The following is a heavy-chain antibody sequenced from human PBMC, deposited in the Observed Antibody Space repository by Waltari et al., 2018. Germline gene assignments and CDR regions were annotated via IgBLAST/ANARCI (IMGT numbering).Heavy chain of an antibody. J-gene: IGHJ4*02. CDR3: AREWQQLVRE. V-gene: IGHV4-39*07. Sequence: QLQLQESGPGLVKPSETLSLTCTVSGGSISSSSYYWGWIRQPPGKGLEWIGSIYYSGSTYYNPALKSRVTISVDTSKNQFSLKLSSVTAADTAVYYCAREWQQLVREWGQGTLVTVSS. D-gene: IGHD6-13*01. CDR1: GGSISSSSYY. CDR2: IYYSGST.